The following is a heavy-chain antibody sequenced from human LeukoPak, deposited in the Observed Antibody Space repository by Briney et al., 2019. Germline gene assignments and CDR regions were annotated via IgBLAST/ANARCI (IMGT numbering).Heavy chain of an antibody. D-gene: IGHD3-22*01. V-gene: IGHV4-39*01. Sequence: PSETLSLACTVSGGSISSSSYYWGWIRQPPGKGLEWIGSIYYSGSTYYNPSLKSRVTISVDTSKNQFSLKLSSVTAADTAVYYCASWYYYDSSGLRQGQNWFDPWGQGTLVTVSS. CDR3: ASWYYYDSSGLRQGQNWFDP. J-gene: IGHJ5*02. CDR2: IYYSGST. CDR1: GGSISSSSYY.